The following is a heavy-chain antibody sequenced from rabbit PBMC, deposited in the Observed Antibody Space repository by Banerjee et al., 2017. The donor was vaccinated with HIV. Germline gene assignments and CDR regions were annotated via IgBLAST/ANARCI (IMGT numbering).Heavy chain of an antibody. D-gene: IGHD1-1*01. J-gene: IGHJ4*01. CDR3: ARSGGNYWDWDL. CDR2: IHTGSSGST. Sequence: QEQLEESGGDLVKPEGSLTLTCTASGFSFISSYWICWVRQAPGKGLEWIACIHTGSSGSTYYANWAKGRFTISKTSSTTVTLQMPSLTAADTATYFCARSGGNYWDWDLWGPGTLVTVS. V-gene: IGHV1S45*01. CDR1: GFSFISSYW.